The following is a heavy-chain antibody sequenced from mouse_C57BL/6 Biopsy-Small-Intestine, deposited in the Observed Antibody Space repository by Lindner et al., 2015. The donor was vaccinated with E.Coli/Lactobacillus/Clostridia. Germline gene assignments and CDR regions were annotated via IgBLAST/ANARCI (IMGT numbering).Heavy chain of an antibody. J-gene: IGHJ3*01. CDR2: INLNTGGT. CDR3: AANYDTLAWFAY. D-gene: IGHD2-4*01. CDR1: GNSFTGYY. V-gene: IGHV1-42*01. Sequence: VQLQESGPELVKPGASVKISCKASGNSFTGYYMNWVKQSPEKSLEWIGEINLNTGGTNYNQKFRARATMAVDKSSSTAYMELRSLTSEDSAVYYCAANYDTLAWFAYWGQGTLVTVSA.